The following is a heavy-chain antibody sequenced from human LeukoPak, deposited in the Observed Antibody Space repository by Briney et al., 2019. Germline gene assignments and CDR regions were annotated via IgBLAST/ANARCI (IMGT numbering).Heavy chain of an antibody. CDR3: AKGYDSSGFYLDN. V-gene: IGHV3-30*02. CDR1: GFTFSNYA. CDR2: MRSDGSTK. J-gene: IGHJ4*02. Sequence: GGSLRLSCAASGFTFSNYAMHWVRQAPGKGLEWVAYMRSDGSTKYYADSVKGRFTISRDNSKNTLYVQMNSLRAEDTAVYYCAKGYDSSGFYLDNWGQGTLVTVFS. D-gene: IGHD3-22*01.